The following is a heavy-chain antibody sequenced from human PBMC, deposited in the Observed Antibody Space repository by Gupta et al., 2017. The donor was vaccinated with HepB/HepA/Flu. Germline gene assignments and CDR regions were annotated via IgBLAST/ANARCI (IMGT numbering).Heavy chain of an antibody. CDR3: ARGPIGEPNEYFQH. V-gene: IGHV1-3*01. J-gene: IGHJ1*01. CDR2: INAGNGNT. D-gene: IGHD3-10*01. CDR1: GYTFTSYA. Sequence: QVPLVQSGAEVKKPGASVKVSCKASGYTFTSYAMHWVRQAPGQRLEWMGWINAGNGNTKYSQKFQGRVTITRDTSASTAYMELSSLRSEDTAVYYCARGPIGEPNEYFQHWGQGTLVTVSS.